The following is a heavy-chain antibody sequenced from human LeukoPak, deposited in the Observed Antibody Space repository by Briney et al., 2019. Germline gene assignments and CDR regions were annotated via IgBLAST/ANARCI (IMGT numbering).Heavy chain of an antibody. CDR3: AKGSSGWYYDAFNM. D-gene: IGHD6-19*01. J-gene: IGHJ3*02. CDR1: GFTFSSYA. Sequence: GGSLRLSCAASGFTFSSYAMSWVRQAPGKGLEWVSTISGSDGTTHYVDSVKGRFTISRDNSKNTLYLQMNSLRAEDTAVYYCAKGSSGWYYDAFNMWGQGTMVTVSS. CDR2: ISGSDGTT. V-gene: IGHV3-23*01.